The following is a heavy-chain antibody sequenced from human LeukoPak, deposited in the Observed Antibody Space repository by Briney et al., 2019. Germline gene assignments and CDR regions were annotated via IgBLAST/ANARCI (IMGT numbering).Heavy chain of an antibody. V-gene: IGHV1-24*01. J-gene: IGHJ3*02. D-gene: IGHD1-26*01. CDR1: GYTLTELS. CDR3: ATPKRVGATVDDAFDI. CDR2: FDPEDGET. Sequence: ASVKVSCKVSGYTLTELSMHWVRQAPGKGLEWMGGFDPEDGETIYAQKFQGRVTMTEDTSTDTACMELSSLRSEDTAVYYCATPKRVGATVDDAFDIWGQGTMVTVSS.